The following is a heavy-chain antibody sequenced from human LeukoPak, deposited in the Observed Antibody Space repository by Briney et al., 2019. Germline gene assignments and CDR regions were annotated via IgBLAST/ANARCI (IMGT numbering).Heavy chain of an antibody. D-gene: IGHD2/OR15-2a*01. V-gene: IGHV4-30-4*08. CDR2: IYYNGSS. Sequence: SETLSLTCTVSGGSISNGDYYWSWIRQPPGRGLECIGYIYYNGSSFYNPSLKSRVTISVDTSMNHVSLTLSSVTAADTAVYYCARGNNPYFFDYWGQGTLVTVSS. J-gene: IGHJ4*02. CDR3: ARGNNPYFFDY. CDR1: GGSISNGDYY.